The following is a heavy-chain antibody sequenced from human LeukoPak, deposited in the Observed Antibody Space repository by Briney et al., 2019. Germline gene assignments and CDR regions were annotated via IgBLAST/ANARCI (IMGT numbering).Heavy chain of an antibody. CDR2: IYYSGST. CDR3: ARDRYSSGWYGGTDY. CDR1: GGSISSYY. V-gene: IGHV4-59*01. Sequence: SETLSLTCTVSGGSISSYYWSWIRQPPGKGLEWIGYIYYSGSTNYNPSLKSRVTISVDTSKNQFSLKLSSVTAADTAVYYCARDRYSSGWYGGTDYWGQGTLVTVPS. D-gene: IGHD6-19*01. J-gene: IGHJ4*02.